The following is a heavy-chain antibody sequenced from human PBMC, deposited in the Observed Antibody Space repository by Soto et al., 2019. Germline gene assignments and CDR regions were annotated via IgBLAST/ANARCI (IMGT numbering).Heavy chain of an antibody. Sequence: ASVKVSCKASGYTFTSYGISWVRQAPGQGLEWMGWISAYNGNTNYAQKLQGRVTMTTDTSTSTAYMELRSLRSDDTAVYYCASSSITIFGVPTYPYYYYGMDVWGQGTTVTVSS. CDR1: GYTFTSYG. CDR2: ISAYNGNT. V-gene: IGHV1-18*01. D-gene: IGHD3-3*01. CDR3: ASSSITIFGVPTYPYYYYGMDV. J-gene: IGHJ6*02.